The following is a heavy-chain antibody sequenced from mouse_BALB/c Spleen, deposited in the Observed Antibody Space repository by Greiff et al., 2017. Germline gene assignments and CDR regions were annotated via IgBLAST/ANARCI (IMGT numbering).Heavy chain of an antibody. CDR1: GYSITSGYY. V-gene: IGHV3-6*02. CDR3: ARGDKFDY. D-gene: IGHD3-3*01. J-gene: IGHJ2*01. CDR2: ISYDGSN. Sequence: EVQLQQSGPGLVKPSQSLSLTCSVTGYSITSGYYWNWIRQFPGNKLEWMGYISYDGSNNYNPSLKNRISITRDTSKNQFFLKLNSVTTEDTATYYCARGDKFDYWGQGTTLTVSS.